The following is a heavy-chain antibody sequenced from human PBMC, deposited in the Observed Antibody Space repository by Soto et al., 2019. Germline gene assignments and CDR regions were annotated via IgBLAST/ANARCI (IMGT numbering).Heavy chain of an antibody. Sequence: QVQLVQSEAAVKKPGASVKVSCEASGYTFINHGISWVRQAPGKGLAWMGWVSGSNGNTKYAQKFKGRVTMTTETSTSTAQMELRNLRSDDTAVYFSARDFYPLADYFDPWGQGTLVTVSS. CDR1: GYTFINHG. CDR2: VSGSNGNT. J-gene: IGHJ4*02. V-gene: IGHV1-18*04. CDR3: ARDFYPLADYFDP.